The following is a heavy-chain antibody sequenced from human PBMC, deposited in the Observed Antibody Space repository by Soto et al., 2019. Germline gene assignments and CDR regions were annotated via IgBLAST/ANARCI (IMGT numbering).Heavy chain of an antibody. Sequence: SVKVSWKASGGTFSSYAISWVRQAPGQGLEWMGGIIPIFGTANYAQKFQGRVTITADKSTSTAYMELSSLRSEDTAVYYCATSWYTIFGVVIAPNYYYYGMDIWGQGTTVTVSS. CDR1: GGTFSSYA. J-gene: IGHJ6*02. CDR3: ATSWYTIFGVVIAPNYYYYGMDI. D-gene: IGHD3-3*01. CDR2: IIPIFGTA. V-gene: IGHV1-69*06.